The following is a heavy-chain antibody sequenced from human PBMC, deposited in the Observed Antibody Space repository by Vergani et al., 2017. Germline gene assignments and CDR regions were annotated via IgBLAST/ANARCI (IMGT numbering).Heavy chain of an antibody. J-gene: IGHJ4*02. V-gene: IGHV1-46*01. CDR3: ARDVGPGIAAAGLERRGYFDY. D-gene: IGHD6-13*01. CDR1: GSTFTSYY. CDR2: INPSGGST. Sequence: VQLVQSGAEVKKPGASVKVSCKASGSTFTSYYLHWVRQAPGPGLEWMGIINPSGGSTSYAQKFQGRVTMTRDTSPSTVYMELSSLRSEDTAVYYCARDVGPGIAAAGLERRGYFDYWGQGTLVTVSS.